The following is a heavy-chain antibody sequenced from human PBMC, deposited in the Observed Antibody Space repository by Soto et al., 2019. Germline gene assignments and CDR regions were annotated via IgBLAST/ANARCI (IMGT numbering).Heavy chain of an antibody. Sequence: SETLSLTCTVSGVSIRSGDNYLRWIRQPPGKGLEWIGYIYYSGSTYYNPSLKSRVTISVDTSKNQFSLKLSSVTAADTAVYYCASALGGLAVAAAYYFDYWGQGTLVTVSS. CDR2: IYYSGST. V-gene: IGHV4-30-4*01. CDR1: GVSIRSGDNY. J-gene: IGHJ4*02. D-gene: IGHD6-19*01. CDR3: ASALGGLAVAAAYYFDY.